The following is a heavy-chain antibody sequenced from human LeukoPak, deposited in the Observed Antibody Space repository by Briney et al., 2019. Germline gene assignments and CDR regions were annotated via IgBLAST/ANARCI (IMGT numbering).Heavy chain of an antibody. Sequence: GGSLRLSCAASGFTFSSYSMNWVRQAPGKGLEWVSTITTSDGNTYYADSVKGRFTVSRDNSKNTLFLQMNSLRAEDTAVYYCAKDGGLWVSAHWGDSWGRGTLVTASS. CDR3: AKDGGLWVSAHWGDS. CDR2: ITTSDGNT. D-gene: IGHD7-27*01. CDR1: GFTFSSYS. J-gene: IGHJ4*02. V-gene: IGHV3-23*01.